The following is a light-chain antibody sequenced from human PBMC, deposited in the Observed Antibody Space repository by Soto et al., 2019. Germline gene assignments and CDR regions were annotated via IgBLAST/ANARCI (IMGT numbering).Light chain of an antibody. V-gene: IGKV3-20*01. CDR1: HSVSRSY. CDR3: QQHGSSPRT. J-gene: IGKJ1*01. Sequence: DIVLTQSPGTLSLSPGDRATLSCRASHSVSRSYLAWYQQKPGQAPRLLIYGASTRATAIPDRFTGSGSGTDFTLTISRLEPEDFAVYYCQQHGSSPRTFGQGTKVEI. CDR2: GAS.